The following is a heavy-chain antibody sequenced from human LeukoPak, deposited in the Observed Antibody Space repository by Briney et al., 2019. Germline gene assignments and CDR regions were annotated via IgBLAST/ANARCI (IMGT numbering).Heavy chain of an antibody. Sequence: PSETLSLTCAVSGGSISSGGYSWSWIRQPPGKGLEWIGYIYHSGSTYYNPSLKSRVTISVDRSKNQFSLKLSSVTAADTAVYYCARRESSESGYDYWGQGTLVTVSS. J-gene: IGHJ4*02. D-gene: IGHD3-3*01. V-gene: IGHV4-30-2*01. CDR1: GGSISSGGYS. CDR2: IYHSGST. CDR3: ARRESSESGYDY.